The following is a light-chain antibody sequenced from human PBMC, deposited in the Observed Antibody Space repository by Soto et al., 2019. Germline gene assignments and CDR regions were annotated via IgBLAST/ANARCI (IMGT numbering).Light chain of an antibody. J-gene: IGKJ4*01. Sequence: PDTRPLGQEGRATRSWRPSQSVSSSYLAWYQQKPGQAPRLLIYGASSRATGIPDRFSGSGSGTDFTLAISSLDPEGSAVSICQQPSNSPGRFAGGTKVDIK. CDR3: QQPSNSPGR. CDR2: GAS. CDR1: QSVSSSY. V-gene: IGKV3D-20*02.